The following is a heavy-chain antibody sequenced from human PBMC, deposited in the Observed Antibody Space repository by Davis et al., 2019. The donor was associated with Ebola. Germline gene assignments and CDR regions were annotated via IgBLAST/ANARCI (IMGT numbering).Heavy chain of an antibody. Sequence: SETLSLTCTVSGGSIISSSSYWGWIRQPPRKGLEWIGSIYYSGITYYNPSLKSRVTISVDTSKNQFSLKLRSVTAADTAVYYCARDASRTYGDYPFDYWGQGTLVTVSS. CDR1: GGSIISSSSY. D-gene: IGHD4-17*01. CDR3: ARDASRTYGDYPFDY. CDR2: IYYSGIT. J-gene: IGHJ4*02. V-gene: IGHV4-39*02.